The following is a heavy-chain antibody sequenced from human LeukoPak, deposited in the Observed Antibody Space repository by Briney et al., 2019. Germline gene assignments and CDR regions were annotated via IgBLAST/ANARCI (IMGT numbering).Heavy chain of an antibody. V-gene: IGHV1-24*01. Sequence: ASVKVSCKVSGYTLTELSMHWVRQAPGKGLEWMGGFDPEDGETIYAQKFQGRVTMTEDTSTDTAYMELSSLRSEDTAVYYCATLAVAGTHPDYWGQGTLVTVSS. D-gene: IGHD6-19*01. CDR3: ATLAVAGTHPDY. J-gene: IGHJ4*02. CDR2: FDPEDGET. CDR1: GYTLTELS.